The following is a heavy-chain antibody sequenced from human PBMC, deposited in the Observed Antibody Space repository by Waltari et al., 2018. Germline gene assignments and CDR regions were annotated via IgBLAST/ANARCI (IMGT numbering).Heavy chain of an antibody. Sequence: QVQLQESGPGLVKPSQTLSLTCTVSGGSISSADYYWSWIRQPPGKGLGWSGYLYYSGSTYYHPSLQSRVTISVDTSKNQFSLKLGSVTAADTAVYYCARVPTETTVTTLHAFDIWGQGTMVTVSS. CDR2: LYYSGST. CDR1: GGSISSADYY. CDR3: ARVPTETTVTTLHAFDI. V-gene: IGHV4-30-4*08. J-gene: IGHJ3*02. D-gene: IGHD4-17*01.